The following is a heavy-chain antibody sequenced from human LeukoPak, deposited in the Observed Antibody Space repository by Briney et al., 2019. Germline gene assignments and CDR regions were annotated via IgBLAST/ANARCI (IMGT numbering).Heavy chain of an antibody. CDR1: GYTFTGYY. V-gene: IGHV1-2*02. J-gene: IGHJ5*02. CDR2: INPNSGGT. Sequence: ASVKVSCKASGYTFTGYYMHWVRQAPGQGLEWMGWINPNSGGTNYAQKFQGRVTMTRDTSISTAYMELSRLRSDDTAVYYCARSYGDYGWFDPWGQGTLVTVSS. CDR3: ARSYGDYGWFDP. D-gene: IGHD4-17*01.